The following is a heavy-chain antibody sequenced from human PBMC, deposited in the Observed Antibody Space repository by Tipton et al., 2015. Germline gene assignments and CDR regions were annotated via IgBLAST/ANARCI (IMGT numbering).Heavy chain of an antibody. V-gene: IGHV1-69*01. D-gene: IGHD3-16*01. CDR1: GRSFSTYG. CDR3: AGDLMITFGGVMDV. CDR2: IIPIFGTA. J-gene: IGHJ6*02. Sequence: QLVQSGAEVKKPGSSVTISCKASGRSFSTYGVSWVRQAPGQGLEWMGGIIPIFGTANYAQKFQGRVTITADESTSTAYMELSSLTSEDTAVYYCAGDLMITFGGVMDVWGQGTTVTVSS.